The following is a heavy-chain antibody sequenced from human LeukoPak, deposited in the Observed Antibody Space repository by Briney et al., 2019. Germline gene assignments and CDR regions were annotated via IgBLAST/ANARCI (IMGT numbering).Heavy chain of an antibody. Sequence: GRSLRLSCAASGFTFSSYGMHWVRQAPGKGLEWVAVIWYDGSNKYYADSVKGRFTISRDNSKNTLYLQMNSLRAEDTAVYYCARDTDLMVYAVGDGMDVWGQGTTVTVSS. CDR2: IWYDGSNK. CDR1: GFTFSSYG. V-gene: IGHV3-33*01. D-gene: IGHD2-8*01. CDR3: ARDTDLMVYAVGDGMDV. J-gene: IGHJ6*02.